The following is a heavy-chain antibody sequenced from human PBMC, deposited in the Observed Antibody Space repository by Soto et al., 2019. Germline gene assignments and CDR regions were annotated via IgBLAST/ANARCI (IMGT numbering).Heavy chain of an antibody. J-gene: IGHJ6*02. CDR1: GGSISSYY. V-gene: IGHV4-59*12. CDR2: IYYSGST. D-gene: IGHD6-19*01. Sequence: PSETLSLTCTVSGGSISSYYWGWIRQPPGKGLEWIGYIYYSGSTNYNPSLKSRVTISVDTSKNQFSLKLSSVTAADTAVYYCASPPRQWLGLRYYYGMDVWGQGTTVTVSS. CDR3: ASPPRQWLGLRYYYGMDV.